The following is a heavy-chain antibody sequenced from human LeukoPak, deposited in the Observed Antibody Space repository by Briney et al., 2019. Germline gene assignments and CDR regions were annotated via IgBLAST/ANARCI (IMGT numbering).Heavy chain of an antibody. Sequence: ASAKVSCKASGYTFTGYYMHWVRQAPGQGLEWMGWINPNSGGTNYAQKFQGRVTMTRDTSISTAYMELSRLRSDDTAVYYCAKDQGIAALYNWFDPWGQGTLVTVSS. D-gene: IGHD6-13*01. V-gene: IGHV1-2*02. J-gene: IGHJ5*02. CDR1: GYTFTGYY. CDR2: INPNSGGT. CDR3: AKDQGIAALYNWFDP.